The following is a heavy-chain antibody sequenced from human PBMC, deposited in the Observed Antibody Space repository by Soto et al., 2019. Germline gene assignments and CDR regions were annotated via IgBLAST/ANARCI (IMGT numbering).Heavy chain of an antibody. CDR1: GGTFSSYT. V-gene: IGHV1-69*04. J-gene: IGHJ6*03. Sequence: ASVKVSCKASGGTFSSYTISWVRQAPGQGLEWMGRIIPILGIANYAQKFQGRVTITADKSTSTAYMELSSLRSEDTAVYYCARDLEYSSSGLDYYYYMDVWGKGTTVTVSS. D-gene: IGHD6-6*01. CDR2: IIPILGIA. CDR3: ARDLEYSSSGLDYYYYMDV.